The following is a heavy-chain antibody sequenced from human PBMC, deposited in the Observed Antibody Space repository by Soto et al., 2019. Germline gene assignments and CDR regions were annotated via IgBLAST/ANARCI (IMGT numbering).Heavy chain of an antibody. CDR2: IMPVFRRP. CDR3: ARDKARLQIGGNYYFILDD. J-gene: IGHJ6*02. D-gene: IGHD3-22*01. CDR1: GGTFRTSA. Sequence: QVQLVQSGAEVKKPGSSVKFSCKASGGTFRTSAISWVRQAPGQCLEWVGGIMPVFRRPKYAQNFQDRVTITADESTSTAYMELNSLRSDDTAVYYCARDKARLQIGGNYYFILDDWGQGTAVTVSS. V-gene: IGHV1-69*12.